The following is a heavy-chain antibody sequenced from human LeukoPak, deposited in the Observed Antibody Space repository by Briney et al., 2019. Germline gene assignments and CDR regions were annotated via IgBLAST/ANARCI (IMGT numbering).Heavy chain of an antibody. Sequence: ASVKVSCKASGYTFTSYGISWVRQAPGQGLEWMGWISAYNGNTNYAQKLQGRVTMTTDTSTSTAYTELRSLRSDDTAVYYCARDAASYCSGGSCQPRGHYYYYGMDVWGQGTTVTVSS. CDR1: GYTFTSYG. D-gene: IGHD2-15*01. CDR3: ARDAASYCSGGSCQPRGHYYYYGMDV. J-gene: IGHJ6*02. V-gene: IGHV1-18*01. CDR2: ISAYNGNT.